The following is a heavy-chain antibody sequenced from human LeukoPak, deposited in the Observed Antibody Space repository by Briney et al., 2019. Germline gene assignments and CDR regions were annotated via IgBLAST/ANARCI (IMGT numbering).Heavy chain of an antibody. V-gene: IGHV4-39*07. CDR3: ARGGITPNDY. J-gene: IGHJ4*02. CDR1: GGSISSSSYY. Sequence: PSETLSLTCTVSGGSISSSSYYWGWIRQPPGKGLEWIGYIYHSGSTYYNPSLKSRVTISVDRSKNQFSLKLSSVTAADTAVYYCARGGITPNDYWGQGTLVTVSS. D-gene: IGHD3-10*01. CDR2: IYHSGST.